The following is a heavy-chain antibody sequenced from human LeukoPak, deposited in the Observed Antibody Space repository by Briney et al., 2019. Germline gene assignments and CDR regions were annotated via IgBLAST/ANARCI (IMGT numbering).Heavy chain of an antibody. Sequence: SVKVSCKASGGTFSSYAISWVRQAPGQGLEWMGRIIPIFGTANYAQKFQGRVTITADKSTSTAYMELSSLRSEDTAVYYCARGGITMVRGVNGAFDIWGQGTMVTVSS. CDR2: IIPIFGTA. V-gene: IGHV1-69*06. CDR1: GGTFSSYA. D-gene: IGHD3-10*01. J-gene: IGHJ3*02. CDR3: ARGGITMVRGVNGAFDI.